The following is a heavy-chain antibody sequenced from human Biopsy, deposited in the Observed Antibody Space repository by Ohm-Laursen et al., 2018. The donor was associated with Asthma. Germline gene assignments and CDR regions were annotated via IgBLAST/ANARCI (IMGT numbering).Heavy chain of an antibody. Sequence: SLGLSCTASGFTFSSYAMHWVRQAPGKGLEWVAVISYGGSNKYYADSVKGRFTISRDNSKNTLYLQMNSLRAEDTAVYYCAREGIAVAHFDYWGQGTPVTVSS. D-gene: IGHD6-19*01. CDR2: ISYGGSNK. CDR1: GFTFSSYA. V-gene: IGHV3-30-3*01. CDR3: AREGIAVAHFDY. J-gene: IGHJ4*02.